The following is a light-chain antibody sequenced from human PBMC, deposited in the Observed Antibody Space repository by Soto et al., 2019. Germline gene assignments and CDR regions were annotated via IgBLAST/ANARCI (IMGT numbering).Light chain of an antibody. Sequence: ENVLTQSPGALSLSPGERATLSCRASQSVGQSLAWYQQRPGQAPRLLISGASTWATGIPDRISGSGSGTDFTLTISRLEPEDFAVYYCQQYGGSPRTFGQGTKVELK. V-gene: IGKV3-20*01. J-gene: IGKJ1*01. CDR1: QSVGQS. CDR2: GAS. CDR3: QQYGGSPRT.